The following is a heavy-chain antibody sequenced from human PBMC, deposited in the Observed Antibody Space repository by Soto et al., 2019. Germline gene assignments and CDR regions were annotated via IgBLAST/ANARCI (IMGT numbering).Heavy chain of an antibody. D-gene: IGHD3-10*01. Sequence: SVKVSCKASGGTFSSYAISWVRQAPGQGLEWMGGIIPIFGTANYAQKSQGRVTITADKSTSTAYMELSSLRSEDTAVYYCARSIDYYGSGSYYPFFYYGMDVWGQGTTVPVS. V-gene: IGHV1-69*06. CDR3: ARSIDYYGSGSYYPFFYYGMDV. CDR2: IIPIFGTA. CDR1: GGTFSSYA. J-gene: IGHJ6*02.